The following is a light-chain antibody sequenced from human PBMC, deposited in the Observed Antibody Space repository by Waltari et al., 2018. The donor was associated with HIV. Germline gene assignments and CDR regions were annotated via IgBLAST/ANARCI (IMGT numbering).Light chain of an antibody. CDR1: SRHSPYA. Sequence: QLVLTQSPSASDSLAASVKLTCTLRSRHSPYALAWYPHQPQKGPRFLIKINSDGRHTKGDGIPDRFSGSSSGSERYLTISSLQSEDEADYYCQTWGTGIQDVVFGGGTKLTVL. CDR3: QTWGTGIQDVV. CDR2: INSDGRH. V-gene: IGLV4-69*01. J-gene: IGLJ2*01.